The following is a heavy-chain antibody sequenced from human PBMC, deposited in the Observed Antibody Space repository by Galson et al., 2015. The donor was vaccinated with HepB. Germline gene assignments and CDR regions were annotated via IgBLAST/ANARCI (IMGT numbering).Heavy chain of an antibody. J-gene: IGHJ3*02. CDR1: GFTFSSYS. Sequence: SLRLSCAASGFTFSSYSVNWVRQAPGKGLEWVSYISNSASTIYYADSLKGRFTISRDNAKSSLYLQINSLKDEDTAVYYCARLRGSQRPDAFDIWGQGTMVTVSS. V-gene: IGHV3-48*02. CDR3: ARLRGSQRPDAFDI. D-gene: IGHD3-10*01. CDR2: ISNSASTI.